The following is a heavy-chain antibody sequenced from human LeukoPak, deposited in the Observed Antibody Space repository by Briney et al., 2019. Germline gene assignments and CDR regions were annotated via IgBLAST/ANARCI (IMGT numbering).Heavy chain of an antibody. D-gene: IGHD3-10*01. J-gene: IGHJ3*01. CDR2: ISGSGGVT. CDR1: GFTFSSYA. Sequence: PGGSLRLSCAASGFTFSSYAMSWVRQAPGKGLEWVSAISGSGGVTYYRDSVKGRFTVSRDNSKNTLYLQMNSLRAEDTALYYCAKNGSGTSRAFDVWGQGTMVTVSS. V-gene: IGHV3-23*01. CDR3: AKNGSGTSRAFDV.